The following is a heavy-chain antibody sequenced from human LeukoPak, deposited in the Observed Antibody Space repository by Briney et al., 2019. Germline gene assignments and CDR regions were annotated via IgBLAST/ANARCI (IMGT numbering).Heavy chain of an antibody. CDR2: ISSSSSYI. V-gene: IGHV3-21*01. CDR3: ASIGIGSSLTNFDY. CDR1: GFTFSSYS. J-gene: IGHJ4*02. Sequence: PGGSLRLSCAASGFTFSSYSMNWVRQAPGKGLEWVSSISSSSSYIHYADSVKGRFTISRDNAKNSLYLQMNSLRAEDTAVYYCASIGIGSSLTNFDYWGQGTLVTVSS. D-gene: IGHD6-13*01.